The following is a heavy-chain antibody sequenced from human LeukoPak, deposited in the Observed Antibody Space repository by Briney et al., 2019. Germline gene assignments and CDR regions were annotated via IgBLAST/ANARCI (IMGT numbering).Heavy chain of an antibody. J-gene: IGHJ4*02. D-gene: IGHD1-1*01. CDR3: ARDPRTVRI. CDR2: ISGSGGST. V-gene: IGHV3-23*01. Sequence: GGSLRLSCAASRFTFSSYAMSWVRQAPGKGLEWVSTISGSGGSTYYADSVKGRFTISRDNAKNLLYLQMDSLRVEDTAIYYCARDPRTVRIWGQGTLVTVSS. CDR1: RFTFSSYA.